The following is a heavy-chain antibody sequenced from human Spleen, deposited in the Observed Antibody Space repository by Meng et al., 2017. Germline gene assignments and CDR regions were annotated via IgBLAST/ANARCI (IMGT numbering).Heavy chain of an antibody. D-gene: IGHD3-16*02. CDR1: GFSPSNARMG. V-gene: IGHV2-26*01. CDR2: IFSNDEK. Sequence: SGPTLVKPTETLTLTCTVSGFSPSNARMGVSWIRQPPGKALEWLAHIFSNDEKSYSTSLKSRLTISKDTSKSQVVLTMTNMDPVDTATYYCARMWDYVWGSYRYTPPFDYWGQGTLVTVSS. J-gene: IGHJ4*02. CDR3: ARMWDYVWGSYRYTPPFDY.